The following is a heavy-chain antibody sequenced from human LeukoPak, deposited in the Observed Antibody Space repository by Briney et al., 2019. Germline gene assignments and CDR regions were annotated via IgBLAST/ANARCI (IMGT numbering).Heavy chain of an antibody. V-gene: IGHV3-21*01. CDR3: ARANGYYDFRSGFCAYWYFDL. CDR1: RFTFSSYV. CDR2: ISTSSSYI. Sequence: GGSLRLSCAASRFTFSSYVMKWVRQVPGKGLEWVSSISTSSSYIYYADSVKGRFTISRDSAKSLVYLQMNSLRAKDTAVYYCARANGYYDFRSGFCAYWYFDLWGRGTLVTVSS. D-gene: IGHD3-3*01. J-gene: IGHJ2*01.